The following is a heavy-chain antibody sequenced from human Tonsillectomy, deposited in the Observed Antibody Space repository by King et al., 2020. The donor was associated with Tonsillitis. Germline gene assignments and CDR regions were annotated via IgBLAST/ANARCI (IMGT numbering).Heavy chain of an antibody. CDR3: ARRRNWNGPFDF. D-gene: IGHD3-3*01. Sequence: LQLQESGPGLVKPSETLSLTCTVSGGSISSNSYYWGWIRQPPGKGLEWIGTMYYSGSAYYNPSLNSRATMSADTSKNQGSLKLSSVTAADTAMYYCARRRNWNGPFDFWGQGTLVTVSS. V-gene: IGHV4-39*01. J-gene: IGHJ4*02. CDR2: MYYSGSA. CDR1: GGSISSNSYY.